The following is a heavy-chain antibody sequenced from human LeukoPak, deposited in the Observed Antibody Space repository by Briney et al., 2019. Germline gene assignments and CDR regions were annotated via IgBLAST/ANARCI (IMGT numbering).Heavy chain of an antibody. CDR1: GGSISSYY. CDR2: IYTSGST. V-gene: IGHV4-4*07. CDR3: AREAEVVPAAIPQYNWFDP. J-gene: IGHJ5*02. Sequence: MSSETLSLTCTVSGGSISSYYWSWIRQPAGKGLEWIGRIYTSGSTNYNPSLKSRVTMSVDTSKKQFSLKLSSVTAADTAVYYCAREAEVVPAAIPQYNWFDPWGQGTLVTVSS. D-gene: IGHD2-2*01.